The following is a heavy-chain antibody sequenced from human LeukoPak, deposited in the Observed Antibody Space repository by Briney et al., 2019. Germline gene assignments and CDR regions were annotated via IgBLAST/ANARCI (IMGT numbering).Heavy chain of an antibody. CDR3: AKGSSTYSITSYWYFDL. CDR2: ISGSGGST. CDR1: GFTFSSYA. D-gene: IGHD6-13*01. J-gene: IGHJ2*01. V-gene: IGHV3-23*01. Sequence: GGSLRLSCAASGFTFSSYAMSWVRQAPGKGLEWVSAISGSGGSTYYADSVKGRFTISRDNSKNTLYLQMNSLRAEDTAVYYCAKGSSTYSITSYWYFDLWGRGTLVTVSS.